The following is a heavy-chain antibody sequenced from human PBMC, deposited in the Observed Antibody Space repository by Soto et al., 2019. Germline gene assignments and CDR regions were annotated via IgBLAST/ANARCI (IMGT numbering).Heavy chain of an antibody. Sequence: KQSQTLSLTCAISGDSVSSNSAAWNWIRQSPSRGLEWLGRTYYRSKWYNDYAVSVKSRITINPDTSKNQFSLQLNSVTPEDTAVYYCARGGVHVIVVVPAADQYYYYYMDVWGKGTTVTVSS. CDR1: GDSVSSNSAA. V-gene: IGHV6-1*01. CDR2: TYYRSKWYN. D-gene: IGHD2-2*01. CDR3: ARGGVHVIVVVPAADQYYYYYMDV. J-gene: IGHJ6*03.